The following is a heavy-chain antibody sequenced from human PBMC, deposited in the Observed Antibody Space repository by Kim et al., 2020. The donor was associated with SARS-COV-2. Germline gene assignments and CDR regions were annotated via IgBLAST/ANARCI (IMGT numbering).Heavy chain of an antibody. V-gene: IGHV1-69*13. CDR1: GGTFSSYA. J-gene: IGHJ4*02. D-gene: IGHD1-26*01. CDR3: ATLPSGSYSLYYFDY. Sequence: SVKVSCKASGGTFSSYAISWVRQAPGQGLEWMGGIIPIFGTANYAQKFQGRVTITADESTSTAYMELSSLRSEDTAVYYCATLPSGSYSLYYFDYWGQGTLVTVSS. CDR2: IIPIFGTA.